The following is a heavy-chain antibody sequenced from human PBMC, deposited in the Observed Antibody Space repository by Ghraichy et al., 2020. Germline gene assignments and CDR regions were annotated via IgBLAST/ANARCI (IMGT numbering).Heavy chain of an antibody. CDR1: GFTFSSYS. Sequence: GGSLRLSCAASGFTFSSYSMDWVRQAPGKGLEWVSSITSSGTYIYYAGSVKGRFTISRDNAKNSLYLQMNSLRAEDTAVYYCARGWDYGWYFYYGMDVWGLGTTVTVSS. D-gene: IGHD3-10*01. CDR3: ARGWDYGWYFYYGMDV. CDR2: ITSSGTYI. V-gene: IGHV3-21*01. J-gene: IGHJ6*02.